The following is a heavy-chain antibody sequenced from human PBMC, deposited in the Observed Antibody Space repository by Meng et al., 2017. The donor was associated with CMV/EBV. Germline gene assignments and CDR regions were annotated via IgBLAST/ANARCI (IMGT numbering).Heavy chain of an antibody. V-gene: IGHV4-4*02. J-gene: IGHJ1*01. CDR3: ASFIVVVPAAAAYFQH. CDR1: GGSISSSSW. CDR2: IYHSGST. D-gene: IGHD2-2*01. Sequence: SGGSISSSSWWSWGRQPPGKGLEWIGEIYHSGSTNYNPSLKSRVTISVDKSKTQFSLKLSSVTAADTAVYYCASFIVVVPAAAAYFQHWGQGTLVTVSS.